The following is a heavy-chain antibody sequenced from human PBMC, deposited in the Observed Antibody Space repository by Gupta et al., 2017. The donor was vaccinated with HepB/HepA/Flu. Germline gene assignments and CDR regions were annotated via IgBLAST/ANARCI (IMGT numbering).Heavy chain of an antibody. CDR1: GGIFSSYA. V-gene: IGHV1-69*06. CDR2: IIPSFGTA. D-gene: IGHD3-22*01. J-gene: IGHJ4*02. CDR3: ARDMAPTRGGLIV. Sequence: QVQLVQPGAEVKKPGSSVQVSCKASGGIFSSYAISWVRQAPGQGLEWMGGIIPSFGTANYAQKFQGKVTITADKSTSTAYMELSSLRSEDTAVYYCARDMAPTRGGLIVWGQGTLVTVSS.